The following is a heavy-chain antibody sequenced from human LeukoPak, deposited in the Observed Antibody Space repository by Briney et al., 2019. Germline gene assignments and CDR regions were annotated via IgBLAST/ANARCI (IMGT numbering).Heavy chain of an antibody. J-gene: IGHJ6*02. D-gene: IGHD6-6*01. CDR1: GFTFNRYV. CDR3: AKDHGLSIAGPYGMDV. V-gene: IGHV3-30*18. Sequence: PGSSLGLPYAASGFTFNRYVMHCVRQAPGKGLKWEARISYDGSNKHYADSVKGRFTIYRDNSQNTLYMQMNSLRAEVTSVYYCAKDHGLSIAGPYGMDVWGQGTTVTVSS. CDR2: ISYDGSNK.